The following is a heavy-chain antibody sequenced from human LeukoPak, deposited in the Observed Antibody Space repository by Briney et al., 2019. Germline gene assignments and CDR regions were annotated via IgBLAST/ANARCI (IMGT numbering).Heavy chain of an antibody. CDR1: GGSISSYY. CDR3: ARAYCSSNSCPTERYWYLDL. J-gene: IGHJ2*01. D-gene: IGHD2-2*01. CDR2: IYTSGST. Sequence: SETLSLTCTVSGGSISSYYWSWIRQPAGKGLEWIGRIYTSGSTNYNPSLKSRVTMSVDTSKNQFSLKLSSVTAADTAVYYCARAYCSSNSCPTERYWYLDLWGRGTLVTVSS. V-gene: IGHV4-4*07.